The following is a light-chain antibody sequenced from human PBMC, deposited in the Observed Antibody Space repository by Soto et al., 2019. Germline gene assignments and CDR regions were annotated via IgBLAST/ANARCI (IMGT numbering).Light chain of an antibody. V-gene: IGLV1-51*01. CDR2: DIR. CDR1: NSNIGTND. J-gene: IGLJ2*01. CDR3: GTWDSSLDAAV. Sequence: QSVLTQPPSVSAAPGQKVTISCSGSNSNIGTNDVSWYQQLPGTAPKLLIHDIRHRPAGVPDRFSGSKTGTSATLGITGVGTGDEADYYCGTWDSSLDAAVFGGGTKLTVL.